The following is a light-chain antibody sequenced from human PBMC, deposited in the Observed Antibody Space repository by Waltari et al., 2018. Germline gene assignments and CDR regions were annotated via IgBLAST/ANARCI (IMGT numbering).Light chain of an antibody. CDR2: KNS. V-gene: IGKV2-24*01. J-gene: IGKJ1*01. Sequence: EIVMTQSPLYSLVTLGPSAPVSCCSSESLLHTNGNTYLTWLHQRPGQPPRLLIYKNSNRFSGVPDRFSGSGAGTNFTLRISGVEAADVGVYYCMQATDFPRTFGQGTKVEIK. CDR1: ESLLHTNGNTY. CDR3: MQATDFPRT.